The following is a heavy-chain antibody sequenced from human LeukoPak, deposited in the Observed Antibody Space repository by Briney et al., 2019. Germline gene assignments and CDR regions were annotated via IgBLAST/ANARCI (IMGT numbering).Heavy chain of an antibody. CDR1: GFTVSTNY. CDR3: AKGVDFWSGYPPGGYYYMDV. CDR2: ISGSGGST. D-gene: IGHD3-3*01. J-gene: IGHJ6*03. V-gene: IGHV3-23*01. Sequence: GGSLRLSCAASGFTVSTNYMTWVRQAPGKGPEWVSAISGSGGSTYYADSVKGRFTISRDNSKNTLYLQMNSLRAEDTAVYYCAKGVDFWSGYPPGGYYYMDVWGQGTTVTVSS.